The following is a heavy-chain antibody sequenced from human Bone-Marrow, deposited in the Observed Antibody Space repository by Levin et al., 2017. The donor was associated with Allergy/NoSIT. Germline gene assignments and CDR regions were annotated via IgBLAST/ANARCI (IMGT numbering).Heavy chain of an antibody. V-gene: IGHV3-23*01. Sequence: PGGSLRLSCSASGFTFTSYAMSWVRQAPGKGLEWVSSIDTSGDDTNYVASVKGRFTVSRDNSKNTVYMQLNSLRVEDTAVYFCAKRGPNTGWTYFDHWGQGTLVTVSS. CDR1: GFTFTSYA. J-gene: IGHJ4*02. CDR2: IDTSGDDT. CDR3: AKRGPNTGWTYFDH. D-gene: IGHD6-19*01.